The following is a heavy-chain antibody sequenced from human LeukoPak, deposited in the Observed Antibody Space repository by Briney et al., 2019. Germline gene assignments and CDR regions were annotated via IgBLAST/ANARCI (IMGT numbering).Heavy chain of an antibody. CDR2: INAGNGNT. Sequence: GASVKVSCKASGYTFTSYGISWVRQAPGQRLEWMGWINAGNGNTKYSQEFQGRVTITRDTSASTAYMELSSLRSEDMAVYYCARDHCSGGSCLSFDYWGQGTLVTVSS. D-gene: IGHD2-15*01. J-gene: IGHJ4*02. CDR1: GYTFTSYG. V-gene: IGHV1-3*03. CDR3: ARDHCSGGSCLSFDY.